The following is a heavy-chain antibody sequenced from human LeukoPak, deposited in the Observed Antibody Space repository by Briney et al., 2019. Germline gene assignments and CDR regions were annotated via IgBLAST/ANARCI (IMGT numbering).Heavy chain of an antibody. D-gene: IGHD1-26*01. V-gene: IGHV1-2*02. CDR2: INPNSGGT. J-gene: IGHJ1*01. Sequence: GASVKVSCKASGYTFTGYYMHWVRQAPGQGLEWMGWINPNSGGTNYAQKFQDRVTMTRDTSISTAYMELSRLRSDDTAVYYCARDVAGYSGSYGSSGTQTTAEYFQHWGQGTLVTVSS. CDR3: ARDVAGYSGSYGSSGTQTTAEYFQH. CDR1: GYTFTGYY.